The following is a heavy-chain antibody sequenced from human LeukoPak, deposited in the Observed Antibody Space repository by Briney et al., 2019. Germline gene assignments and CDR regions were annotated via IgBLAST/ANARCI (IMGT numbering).Heavy chain of an antibody. CDR1: GFTFSSYG. J-gene: IGHJ4*02. D-gene: IGHD2-21*01. CDR3: AKGRYSPGPYYFDY. V-gene: IGHV3-30*18. Sequence: GGSLRLSCAASGFTFSSYGMHWVRQAPGKGLEWVAVISYDGSNKYYADSVKGRFTISRDNSKNTLYLQMNSLRAEDTAVYYCAKGRYSPGPYYFDYWGQGTLVTVSS. CDR2: ISYDGSNK.